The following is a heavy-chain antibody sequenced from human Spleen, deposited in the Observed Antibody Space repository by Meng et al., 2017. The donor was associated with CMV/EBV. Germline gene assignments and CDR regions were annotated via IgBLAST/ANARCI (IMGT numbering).Heavy chain of an antibody. CDR3: ARDGAEGAFDI. D-gene: IGHD3-10*01. V-gene: IGHV1-69*05. J-gene: IGHJ3*02. Sequence: SVKVSCKASEDTFSSYAISWVRQAPGQGLEWMGGNIPVFDTPVYAQKFQGRVSMXTDESXSKAYMELSSLRTEXTAVYYCARDGAEGAFDIWGQGTMVTVSS. CDR2: NIPVFDTP. CDR1: EDTFSSYA.